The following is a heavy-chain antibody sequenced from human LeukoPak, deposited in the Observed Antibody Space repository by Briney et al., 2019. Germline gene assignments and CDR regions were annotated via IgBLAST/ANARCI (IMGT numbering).Heavy chain of an antibody. CDR2: IWYDGSSK. D-gene: IGHD4-17*01. V-gene: IGHV3-33*01. Sequence: PGGSLRLSCAASGFTFSTYGMHWVRQAPGKGLEWAAVIWYDGSSKYYADSVKGRFTISRDNSKNTLYLQMNSLRAEDTAVYYCARDLYGDAAHWGQGTLVTVSS. J-gene: IGHJ4*02. CDR3: ARDLYGDAAH. CDR1: GFTFSTYG.